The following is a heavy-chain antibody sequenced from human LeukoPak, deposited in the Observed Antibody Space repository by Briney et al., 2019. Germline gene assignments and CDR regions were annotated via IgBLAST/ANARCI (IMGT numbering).Heavy chain of an antibody. J-gene: IGHJ4*02. CDR2: ISYDGSNK. D-gene: IGHD3-22*01. CDR1: GFTFSSYA. Sequence: TGGSLRLSCAASGFTFSSYAMHWVRQAPGKGLEWVAVISYDGSNKYYADSVKGRFTISRDNSKNTLYLQMNSLRAEDTAVYYCARTAGVVITYYFDYWGQGTLVTVSS. V-gene: IGHV3-30-3*01. CDR3: ARTAGVVITYYFDY.